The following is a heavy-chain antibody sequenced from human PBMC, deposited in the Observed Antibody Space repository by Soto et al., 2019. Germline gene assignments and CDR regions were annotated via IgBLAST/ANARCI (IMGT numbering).Heavy chain of an antibody. V-gene: IGHV4-34*01. D-gene: IGHD2-21*02. CDR2: IDHSGST. CDR3: ARGPPREVVTASYFDY. Sequence: SETLSLTCAIYGGSFSSYYWSWIRQPPGKGLEWIGEIDHSGSTNYNPSLKSRVTISVDTSKNQFSLKLSSVTAADTAVHYCARGPPREVVTASYFDYWGQGTLVTVSS. CDR1: GGSFSSYY. J-gene: IGHJ4*02.